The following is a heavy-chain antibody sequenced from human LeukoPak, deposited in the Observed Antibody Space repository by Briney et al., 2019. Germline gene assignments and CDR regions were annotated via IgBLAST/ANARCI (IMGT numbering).Heavy chain of an antibody. J-gene: IGHJ3*02. CDR2: IYYSGST. CDR3: ARSSTIFGVVIIQGYAFDI. V-gene: IGHV4-39*01. CDR1: GGSISSSSYY. Sequence: PSETLSLTCTVSGGSISSSSYYWGWIRQPPGKGLEWIGSIYYSGSTYYNPSLKSRVTISVDTSKNQFSLKLSSVTAADTAVYYCARSSTIFGVVIIQGYAFDIWGQGTMVTVSS. D-gene: IGHD3-3*01.